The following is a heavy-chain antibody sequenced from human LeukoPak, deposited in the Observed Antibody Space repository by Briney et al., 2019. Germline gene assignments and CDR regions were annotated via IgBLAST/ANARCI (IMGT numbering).Heavy chain of an antibody. D-gene: IGHD3-22*01. J-gene: IGHJ4*02. Sequence: ASVKVSCKASGYTFTGYYMHWVRQAPGQGLEWMGWINPNSGGTNYAQKFQGRVTMTRDTSISTAYMELSRLRSDDTAVYYCARDFEGSDSSGYYYWGQGTLVTVSS. V-gene: IGHV1-2*02. CDR1: GYTFTGYY. CDR2: INPNSGGT. CDR3: ARDFEGSDSSGYYY.